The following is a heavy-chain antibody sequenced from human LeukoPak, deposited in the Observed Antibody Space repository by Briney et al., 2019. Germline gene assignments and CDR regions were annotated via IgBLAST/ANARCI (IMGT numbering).Heavy chain of an antibody. CDR3: ARDLRTGKRNWFDP. Sequence: SETLSLTCAVSGYSISSGYYWGWIRQPPGKGLEWIGSIYHSGSTYYTPSLKSRVTISVDTSKNQVYLKLSSVAAADTAVYYCARDLRTGKRNWFDPWGQGTLVTVSS. J-gene: IGHJ5*02. V-gene: IGHV4-38-2*02. D-gene: IGHD1-1*01. CDR2: IYHSGST. CDR1: GYSISSGYY.